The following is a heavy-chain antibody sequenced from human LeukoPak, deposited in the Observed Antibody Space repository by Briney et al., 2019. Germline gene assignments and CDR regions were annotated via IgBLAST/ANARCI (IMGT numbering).Heavy chain of an antibody. CDR2: IRQDGSDK. CDR1: GFTFSTYW. CDR3: ARDGGSAIPFDY. V-gene: IGHV3-7*01. J-gene: IGHJ4*02. Sequence: GGSLRLSCSASGFTFSTYWMSWVRQAPGKGLEWVANIRQDGSDKYYVDSVKGRFTISRDNAKNSLYLQMNSLRAEDTAVYYCARDGGSAIPFDYWGQGTLVTVSS.